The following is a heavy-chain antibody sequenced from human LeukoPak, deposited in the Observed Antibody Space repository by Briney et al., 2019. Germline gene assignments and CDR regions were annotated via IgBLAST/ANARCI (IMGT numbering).Heavy chain of an antibody. V-gene: IGHV3-30-3*01. CDR2: ISYDGSNK. D-gene: IGHD6-19*01. J-gene: IGHJ4*02. CDR3: AKGPLIEVAGTTWDY. Sequence: GGSLRLSCAASGFTFSSYAMHWVRQAPGKGLEWVAVISYDGSNKYYADSVKGRFTISRDNSKNTLYLQMNSLRAVGTAVFYCAKGPLIEVAGTTWDYWGQGTLVTVSS. CDR1: GFTFSSYA.